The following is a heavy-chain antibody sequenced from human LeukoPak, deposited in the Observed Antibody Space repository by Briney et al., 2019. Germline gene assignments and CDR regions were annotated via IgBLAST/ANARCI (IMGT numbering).Heavy chain of an antibody. CDR3: ARDGYSSRWYPGGFDP. V-gene: IGHV1-18*01. D-gene: IGHD6-19*01. Sequence: SGKVSCKASGHTFTSYGISWVRQAPGQGLEWMGWISAYNGNTNYAQKLQGRVTMTTDTSTSTAYMELRSLRSDDTAVYYCARDGYSSRWYPGGFDPWGEGTLVTVSS. CDR1: GHTFTSYG. J-gene: IGHJ5*02. CDR2: ISAYNGNT.